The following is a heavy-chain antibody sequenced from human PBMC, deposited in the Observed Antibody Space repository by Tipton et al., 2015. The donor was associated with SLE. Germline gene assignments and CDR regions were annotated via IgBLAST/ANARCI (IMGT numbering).Heavy chain of an antibody. CDR2: IDYSGST. V-gene: IGHV4-59*01. Sequence: TLSLTCTVSGGSINSYYWSWIRQPPGKGLEYIGYIDYSGSTNYNPSLKSRVTLSVDTSKNQFSLKLNSVTAADTAVYYCARVASVGLGRGQFDYWGQGTLVTVSS. D-gene: IGHD1-26*01. CDR3: ARVASVGLGRGQFDY. J-gene: IGHJ4*02. CDR1: GGSINSYY.